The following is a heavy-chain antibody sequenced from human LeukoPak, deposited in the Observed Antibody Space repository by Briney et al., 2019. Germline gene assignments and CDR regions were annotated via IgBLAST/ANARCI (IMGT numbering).Heavy chain of an antibody. CDR3: AKVRRSNSGSSGSYYFDY. CDR1: GFTFSSYA. CDR2: ISGSGGST. D-gene: IGHD1-26*01. V-gene: IGHV3-23*01. J-gene: IGHJ4*02. Sequence: PGGSLRLSCAASGFTFSSYAMSWVRQAPGKGVEWVSAISGSGGSTYYADSVKGRFTISRDNSKNTLYLQMNSLRAEDTAVYYCAKVRRSNSGSSGSYYFDYWGQGSLVTVSS.